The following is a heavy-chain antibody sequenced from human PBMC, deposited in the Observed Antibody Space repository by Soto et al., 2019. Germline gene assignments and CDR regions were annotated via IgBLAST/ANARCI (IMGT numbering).Heavy chain of an antibody. Sequence: ASVKVSCKASGYTFTSYGISWVRQAPGQGLEWMGWISAYNGNTNYAQKLQGRVTMTTDTSTSTAYMELRSLRSDDTAVYYCARDIAVAGVGRYYYYGMDVWGQGTTVTSP. CDR3: ARDIAVAGVGRYYYYGMDV. CDR2: ISAYNGNT. V-gene: IGHV1-18*04. D-gene: IGHD6-19*01. J-gene: IGHJ6*02. CDR1: GYTFTSYG.